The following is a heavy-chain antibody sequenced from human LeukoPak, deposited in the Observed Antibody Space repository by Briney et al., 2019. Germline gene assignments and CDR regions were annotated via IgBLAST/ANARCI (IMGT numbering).Heavy chain of an antibody. Sequence: GGSLRLSCTVSGFTVSSNSMSWVRQVPGKGLEWVSFIYSDNTHYSDSVKGRFTISRDNSKNTLYLQMNSLRAEDTAVYYCARRAGAYSHPSDYWGQGTLVTVSS. CDR3: ARRAGAYSHPSDY. CDR2: IYSDNT. V-gene: IGHV3-53*01. J-gene: IGHJ4*02. D-gene: IGHD4/OR15-4a*01. CDR1: GFTVSSNS.